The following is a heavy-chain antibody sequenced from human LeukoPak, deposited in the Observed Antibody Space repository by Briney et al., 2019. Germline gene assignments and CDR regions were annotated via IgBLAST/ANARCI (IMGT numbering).Heavy chain of an antibody. CDR3: ARGGWYYDY. V-gene: IGHV4-59*01. CDR2: VYNSGNT. J-gene: IGHJ4*02. Sequence: SETLSLTCTVSGGSFNSYYWSWIRQPPGKGLEWIGYVYNSGNTKYNLALKSRVTISVETSNNQILLKLSSVTPADTAIYYCARGGWYYDYWGQGSLVTVSS. D-gene: IGHD6-19*01. CDR1: GGSFNSYY.